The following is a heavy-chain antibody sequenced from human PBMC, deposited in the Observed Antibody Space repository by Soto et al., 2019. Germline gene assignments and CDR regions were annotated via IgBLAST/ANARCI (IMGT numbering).Heavy chain of an antibody. D-gene: IGHD1-7*01. Sequence: QVQLVQSGAEVKNPGSSVNVSCKASGGTFSSYAISWVRQAPGQGLEWMGGIIPIFGTANYAQKFQGRVTITADKSTSTVYVELRSLRSEDTAVYYCATSNWNYRGGSAFDYWGQGTLVTVSS. J-gene: IGHJ4*02. CDR3: ATSNWNYRGGSAFDY. V-gene: IGHV1-69*06. CDR1: GGTFSSYA. CDR2: IIPIFGTA.